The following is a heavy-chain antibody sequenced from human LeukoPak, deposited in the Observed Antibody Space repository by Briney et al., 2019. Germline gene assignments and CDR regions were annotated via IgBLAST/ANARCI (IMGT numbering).Heavy chain of an antibody. CDR3: ARGWARPGFDY. D-gene: IGHD6-6*01. V-gene: IGHV3-53*01. CDR2: IYSGGST. J-gene: IGHJ4*02. Sequence: GGSLRLSCAASGFTVSSNYTSWVRQAPGKGLEWVSVIYSGGSTYYADSVKGRFTISRDNSKNTLYLQMNSLRAEDTAVYYCARGWARPGFDYWGQGTLVTVSS. CDR1: GFTVSSNY.